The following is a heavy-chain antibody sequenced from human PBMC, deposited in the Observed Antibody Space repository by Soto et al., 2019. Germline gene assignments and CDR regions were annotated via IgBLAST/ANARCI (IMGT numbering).Heavy chain of an antibody. CDR2: IYWDDDK. CDR1: GLSLSTGGVG. J-gene: IGHJ4*02. Sequence: TGPKLGNPKQTLTMTCTFSGLSLSTGGVGVGWIRQPPGKALEWLALIYWDDDKRYSPSLKSRLTITKDTSKNQVVLTMTNMDPVDTATYYCAHRQSYYYDSSGYYPYFDYWGQGTLVTVSS. V-gene: IGHV2-5*02. D-gene: IGHD3-22*01. CDR3: AHRQSYYYDSSGYYPYFDY.